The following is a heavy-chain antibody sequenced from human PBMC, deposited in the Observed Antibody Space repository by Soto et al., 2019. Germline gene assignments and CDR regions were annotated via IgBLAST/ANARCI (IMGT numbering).Heavy chain of an antibody. CDR2: IYYSGST. Sequence: SETLSLTCTVSGGSISSSSYYWGWIRQPPGKGLEWIGSIYYSGSTYYNPSLKSRVTISVDTSKNQFSLKLSSVTAADTAVYYCARVKSHCSSTSCYRPYYYYGMDVWGQGTTVTVSS. V-gene: IGHV4-39*01. J-gene: IGHJ6*02. CDR3: ARVKSHCSSTSCYRPYYYYGMDV. CDR1: GGSISSSSYY. D-gene: IGHD2-2*02.